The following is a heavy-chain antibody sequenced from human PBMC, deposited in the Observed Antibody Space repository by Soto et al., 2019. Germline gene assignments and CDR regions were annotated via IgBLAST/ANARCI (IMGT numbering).Heavy chain of an antibody. CDR3: TRSFTAGTPGDY. D-gene: IGHD6-19*01. V-gene: IGHV5-51*01. CDR1: GYNFTTYW. J-gene: IGHJ4*02. CDR2: IYPGDSDT. Sequence: EVQLVQSGAEVKKSGESLKISCKGSGYNFTTYWIGWVRQMPGKGLEWMGIIYPGDSDTRYSPSFQGQVTMSADKSISTAYLQWSSLKASDSAMYYCTRSFTAGTPGDYWGQGTLVTVSS.